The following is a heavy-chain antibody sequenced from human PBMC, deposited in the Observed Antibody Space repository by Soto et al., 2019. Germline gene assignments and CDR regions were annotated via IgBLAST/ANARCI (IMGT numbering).Heavy chain of an antibody. CDR2: VSTTSSYI. CDR1: GFTFSSYS. CDR3: ARDRQAGYSSYGMDV. Sequence: EVQLVESGGGLVKPGGSLRLSCAASGFTFSSYSMNWVRQAPGKGLEWVSSVSTTSSYIYYADSVKGRFTISRDNPRNSLDLQMSSLRAEDTAVYYGARDRQAGYSSYGMDVWGQGTTVTVSS. V-gene: IGHV3-21*01. D-gene: IGHD6-13*01. J-gene: IGHJ6*02.